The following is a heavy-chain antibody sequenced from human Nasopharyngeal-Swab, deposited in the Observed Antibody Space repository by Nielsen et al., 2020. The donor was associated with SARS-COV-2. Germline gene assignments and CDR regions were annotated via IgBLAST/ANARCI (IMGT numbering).Heavy chain of an antibody. CDR3: ARVLDGYNGFDY. Sequence: GESLKISCAASGFALSSYWMHWVRQTPGKGLEWVSIIYPGGSTYYADSVKGRFTISRDSSRNTLYLQMNSLTAEDAAVYYCARVLDGYNGFDYWGQGTLVTVSS. V-gene: IGHV3-53*01. CDR2: IYPGGST. CDR1: GFALSSYW. J-gene: IGHJ4*02. D-gene: IGHD5-24*01.